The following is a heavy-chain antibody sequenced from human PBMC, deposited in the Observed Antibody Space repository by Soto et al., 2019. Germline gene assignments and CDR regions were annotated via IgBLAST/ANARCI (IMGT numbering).Heavy chain of an antibody. D-gene: IGHD2-2*01. CDR2: IKSKTDGGTT. Sequence: GGSLRLSCAASGFTFSNAWMSWVRQAPGKGLEWVGRIKSKTDGGTTDYAAPVKGRFTISRDDSKNTLYLQMNSLKTEDTAVYYCTTEPQTQEYCSSTSCRIAARSTDYWGQGTLVTVSS. J-gene: IGHJ4*02. V-gene: IGHV3-15*01. CDR1: GFTFSNAW. CDR3: TTEPQTQEYCSSTSCRIAARSTDY.